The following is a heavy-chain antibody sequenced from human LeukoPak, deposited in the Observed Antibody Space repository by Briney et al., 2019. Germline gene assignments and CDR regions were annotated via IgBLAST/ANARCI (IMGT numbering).Heavy chain of an antibody. J-gene: IGHJ4*02. Sequence: SETLSLTCTVSGGSLSSSSYYWGWLRQPPGKGLEWIGSIYYSGSTYYNPSLKSRVTISVDTSKNQFSLKLGSVTAADTDVYCCASGQNSSSLHYFDYWGQGTLVTVSS. CDR2: IYYSGST. CDR3: ASGQNSSSLHYFDY. CDR1: GGSLSSSSYY. D-gene: IGHD6-6*01. V-gene: IGHV4-39*01.